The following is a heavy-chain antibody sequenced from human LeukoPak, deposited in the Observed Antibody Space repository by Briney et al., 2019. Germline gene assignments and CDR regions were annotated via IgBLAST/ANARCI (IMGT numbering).Heavy chain of an antibody. J-gene: IGHJ5*02. CDR2: IYTSGKT. V-gene: IGHV4-61*02. Sequence: SETLSLTCTVSGDSISSGRYYWSWVRQPAGKELEWIGRIYTSGKTDYNPYTPSLKSRVTVSLDTSKNQLSLFLTSVTAADTAMYYCARDLPRYCSSTSCYRGARYNWFDPWGQGTLVTVSS. CDR3: ARDLPRYCSSTSCYRGARYNWFDP. D-gene: IGHD2-2*01. CDR1: GDSISSGRYY.